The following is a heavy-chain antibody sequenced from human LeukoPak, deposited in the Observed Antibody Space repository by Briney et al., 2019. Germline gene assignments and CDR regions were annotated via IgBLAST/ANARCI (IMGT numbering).Heavy chain of an antibody. Sequence: GGSLRLSCAASGFTFSSYSMNWVRQPPGKRLEWVSSISSSGSYIYYADSVKGRFTISRDNAKNSLYLQMNSLRAEDTAVYYCARYNYGSGSYSDYWGQGTLVTVSS. D-gene: IGHD3-10*01. CDR2: ISSSGSYI. V-gene: IGHV3-21*01. CDR1: GFTFSSYS. J-gene: IGHJ4*02. CDR3: ARYNYGSGSYSDY.